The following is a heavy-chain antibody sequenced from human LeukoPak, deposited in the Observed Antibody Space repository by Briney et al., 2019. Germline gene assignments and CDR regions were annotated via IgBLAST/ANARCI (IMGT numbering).Heavy chain of an antibody. V-gene: IGHV4-38-2*02. CDR2: IYHSGST. D-gene: IGHD2-8*01. Sequence: PSETLSLTCTVSGYSISTGYYWGWIRQPPGKGLEWIGSIYHSGSTYSNPSLKSRVTISVDTSKNQFSLNLSSVTAADTAVYYCARVDRLANYYYYMDVWGKGTTVTVSS. CDR1: GYSISTGYY. CDR3: ARVDRLANYYYYMDV. J-gene: IGHJ6*03.